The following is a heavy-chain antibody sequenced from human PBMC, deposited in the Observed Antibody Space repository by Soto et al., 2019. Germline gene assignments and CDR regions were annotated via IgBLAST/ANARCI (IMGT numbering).Heavy chain of an antibody. CDR1: GFTFSSYA. Sequence: PGGSLRLSCAASGFTFSSYAMSWVRQAPGKGLEWVSAISGSGGSTYYADSVKGRFTISRDNSKNTLYLQMNSLRAEDTAVYYCAKDLGGGYCSGGSCYAGEPYYYYGMDVWGQGTTVTVSS. CDR3: AKDLGGGYCSGGSCYAGEPYYYYGMDV. CDR2: ISGSGGST. J-gene: IGHJ6*02. D-gene: IGHD2-15*01. V-gene: IGHV3-23*01.